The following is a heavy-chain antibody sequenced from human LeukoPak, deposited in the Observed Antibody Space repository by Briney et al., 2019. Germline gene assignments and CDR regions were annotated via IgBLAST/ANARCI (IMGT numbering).Heavy chain of an antibody. CDR2: INQEGSEK. J-gene: IGHJ6*03. CDR3: AREECFGSRCYSSNPTWYFYYMDV. D-gene: IGHD2-15*01. CDR1: GFTFSYYW. Sequence: GGSLRLSCAAPGFTFSYYWMSWVRQAPGRGLEWVANINQEGSEKHYVHSVKGRFTISTDNAKNSLYLQMNSLRAGDTAVYYCAREECFGSRCYSSNPTWYFYYMDVWGKGTTVTVSS. V-gene: IGHV3-7*01.